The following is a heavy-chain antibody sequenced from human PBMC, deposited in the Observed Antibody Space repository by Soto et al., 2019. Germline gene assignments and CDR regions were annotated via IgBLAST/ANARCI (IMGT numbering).Heavy chain of an antibody. D-gene: IGHD3-22*01. CDR1: GYSFAGYW. CDR2: IDPSDSQT. J-gene: IGHJ4*02. Sequence: GESLKISCRGSGYSFAGYWITWVRQKPGKGLEWMGRIDPSDSQTYYSPSFRGHVTISVTKSITTVFLQWSSLRASDTAVYYCARQIYDSDTGPNFQYYFDSWGQGTPVTVSS. V-gene: IGHV5-10-1*01. CDR3: ARQIYDSDTGPNFQYYFDS.